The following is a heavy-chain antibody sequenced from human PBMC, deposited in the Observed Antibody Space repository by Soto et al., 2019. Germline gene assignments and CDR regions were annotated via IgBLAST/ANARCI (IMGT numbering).Heavy chain of an antibody. CDR2: IYYSGST. J-gene: IGHJ5*02. D-gene: IGHD3-10*01. Sequence: ETLSLTCTVSGGSISSYYWSWIRQPPGKGLEWIGYIYYSGSTNYNPSLKSRVTISVDTSKNQFSLKLSSVTAADTAVYYCAREGRYYGSGSYNWFDPWGQGTLVTVSS. CDR1: GGSISSYY. V-gene: IGHV4-59*01. CDR3: AREGRYYGSGSYNWFDP.